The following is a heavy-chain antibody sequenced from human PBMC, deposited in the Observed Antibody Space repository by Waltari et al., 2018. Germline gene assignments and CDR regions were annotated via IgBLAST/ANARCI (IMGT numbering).Heavy chain of an antibody. CDR2: IVVGRGNT. CDR3: AASYLLSGWTRWYFDL. V-gene: IGHV1-58*02. CDR1: GFTFTSSA. Sequence: QMQLVQSGPEVKKPGTSVKFSCKASGFTFTSSAMQWVRQARGQRLEWIGLIVVGRGNTHDAQKFQESVTITTDMSTSTAYMELSSLRSEDTAVYYCAASYLLSGWTRWYFDLWGRGTLVTVSS. J-gene: IGHJ2*01. D-gene: IGHD3-3*01.